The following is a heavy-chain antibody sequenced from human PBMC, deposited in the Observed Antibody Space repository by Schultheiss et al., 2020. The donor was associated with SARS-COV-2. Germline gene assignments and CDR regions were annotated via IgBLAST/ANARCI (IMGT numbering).Heavy chain of an antibody. CDR1: GFTFSNYG. Sequence: GGSLRLSCAASGFTFSNYGMHWVRQAPGKGPEWVAVISFDGYNKYYAESVKGRFTLSRDNSRNTLYLQMNSLRAEDTAVYYCAKDPTLDYGDYDYWGQGTLVTVSS. J-gene: IGHJ4*02. V-gene: IGHV3-30*18. D-gene: IGHD4-17*01. CDR2: ISFDGYNK. CDR3: AKDPTLDYGDYDY.